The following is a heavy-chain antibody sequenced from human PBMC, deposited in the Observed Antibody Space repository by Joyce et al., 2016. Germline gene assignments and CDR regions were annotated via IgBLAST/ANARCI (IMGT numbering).Heavy chain of an antibody. V-gene: IGHV2-5*02. CDR2: IYVDDDQ. J-gene: IGHJ2*01. D-gene: IGHD3-16*01. CDR3: AHGTSVSVALGRYWYFDL. Sequence: QITLKESGPTLVNPTQTLTLTCTFSGFSLSTSGVGVGWIRQPPGQALEWLALIYVDDDQRYSPSLQSRLAITKATSTNQVVLTMTNVDPGDTATYFCAHGTSVSVALGRYWYFDLWGRGSLVIVSS. CDR1: GFSLSTSGVG.